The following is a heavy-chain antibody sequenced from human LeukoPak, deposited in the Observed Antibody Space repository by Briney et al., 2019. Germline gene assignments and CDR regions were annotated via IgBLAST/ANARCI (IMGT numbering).Heavy chain of an antibody. J-gene: IGHJ4*02. Sequence: PSETLSLTCTVSGGSISGYYWSWIRQPPGKGLEWIGYIYYSGSTYYNPSLKSRVTISVDTSKNQFSLKLSSVTAADTAVYYCARAGYVGFDYWGQGTLVTVSS. CDR1: GGSISGYY. V-gene: IGHV4-59*12. CDR2: IYYSGST. CDR3: ARAGYVGFDY. D-gene: IGHD5-12*01.